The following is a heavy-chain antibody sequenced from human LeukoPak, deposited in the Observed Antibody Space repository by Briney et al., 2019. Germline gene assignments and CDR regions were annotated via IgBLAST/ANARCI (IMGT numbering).Heavy chain of an antibody. CDR3: AKEGRFLEWLFFDY. J-gene: IGHJ4*02. V-gene: IGHV3-23*01. CDR2: ISGSGGST. CDR1: GFTFSSYA. Sequence: GGSLRLSCAASGFTFSSYAMSWVRQAPGKGLEWVSTISGSGGSTYYADSVKARFTISRDNSKNTLYLQMNSLRAEDTAVYYCAKEGRFLEWLFFDYWGQGTLVTVSS. D-gene: IGHD3-3*01.